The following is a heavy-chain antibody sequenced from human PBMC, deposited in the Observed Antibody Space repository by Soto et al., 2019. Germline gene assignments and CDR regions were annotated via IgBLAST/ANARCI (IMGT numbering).Heavy chain of an antibody. CDR1: GYTFTSYG. V-gene: IGHV1-18*01. J-gene: IGHJ6*02. CDR2: INGYNGNT. D-gene: IGHD6-6*01. CDR3: ARMGDVPYYCCGVDV. Sequence: QVQLVQSGAEVKKPGASVKVSCKASGYTFTSYGISWVRQAPGQGLEWMGWINGYNGNTNHAQKLQGRVTMSTDTSTSTAYMELRSLRSDDSAVYYCARMGDVPYYCCGVDVWSQGTTVTVSS.